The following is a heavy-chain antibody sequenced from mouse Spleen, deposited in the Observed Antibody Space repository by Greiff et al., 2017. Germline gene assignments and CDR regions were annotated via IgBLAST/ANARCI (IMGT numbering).Heavy chain of an antibody. CDR1: GFTFSDYY. CDR3: ARDRGYGSDYAMDY. J-gene: IGHJ4*01. D-gene: IGHD1-1*01. Sequence: EVQRVESEGGLVQPGSSMKLSCTASGFTFSDYYMAWVRQVPEKGLEWVANINYDGSSTYYLDSLKSRFIISRDNAKNILYLQMSSLKSEDTATYYCARDRGYGSDYAMDYWGQGTSVTVSS. CDR2: INYDGSST. V-gene: IGHV5-16*01.